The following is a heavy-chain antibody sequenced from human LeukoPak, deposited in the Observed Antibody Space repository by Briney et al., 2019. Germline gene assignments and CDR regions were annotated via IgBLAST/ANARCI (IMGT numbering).Heavy chain of an antibody. V-gene: IGHV1-18*01. Sequence: ASVKVSCKASGYTFTTYGISWVRQAPGQGLEGMGWISPYNGNTKYAQKVQGRVTMTTDTSTSTAYMELRSLRSDDTAVYYSARAYSSGWSYYFDYWGQGTLVTVSS. J-gene: IGHJ4*02. CDR1: GYTFTTYG. CDR2: ISPYNGNT. D-gene: IGHD6-19*01. CDR3: ARAYSSGWSYYFDY.